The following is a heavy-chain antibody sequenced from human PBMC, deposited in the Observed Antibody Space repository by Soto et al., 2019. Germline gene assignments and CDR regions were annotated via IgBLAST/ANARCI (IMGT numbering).Heavy chain of an antibody. CDR3: ASGSFLLIVGGEWFDP. CDR1: GFTFSSYA. CDR2: ISYDGSNK. D-gene: IGHD3-22*01. Sequence: QVQLVESGGGVVQPGRSLRLSCAASGFTFSSYAMHWVRQAPGKGLEWVAVISYDGSNKYYADSVKGRFTISRDNSKNTLYLQMNSLRAEDTAVYYCASGSFLLIVGGEWFDPWGQGTLVTVSS. J-gene: IGHJ5*02. V-gene: IGHV3-30-3*01.